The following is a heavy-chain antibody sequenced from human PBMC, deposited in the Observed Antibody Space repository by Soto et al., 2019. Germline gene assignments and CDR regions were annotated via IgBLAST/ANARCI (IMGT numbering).Heavy chain of an antibody. CDR2: IYSGGST. D-gene: IGHD6-13*01. CDR1: GFTVSSNY. CDR3: ARVFTSSWFRGMDV. J-gene: IGHJ6*04. Sequence: EVQLVESGGGLVQPGGSLRLSCAASGFTVSSNYMSWVRQAPGKGLEWVSIIYSGGSTFYADSVKGRFTISRDNSKNTLNLQMNSLRAEDTAVYYCARVFTSSWFRGMDVWGKGTTVTVSS. V-gene: IGHV3-66*01.